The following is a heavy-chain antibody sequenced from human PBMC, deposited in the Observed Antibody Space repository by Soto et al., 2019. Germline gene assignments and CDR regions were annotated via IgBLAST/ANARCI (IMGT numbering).Heavy chain of an antibody. CDR2: ISGSGGST. CDR3: AKVTRFGELAFDY. CDR1: GFTFSSYA. D-gene: IGHD3-10*01. J-gene: IGHJ4*02. V-gene: IGHV3-23*01. Sequence: EVQLLESGGGLVQPGGSLRLSCAASGFTFSSYAMSWVRQAPGKGLEWVSAISGSGGSTYYADSVKGRFTISRDNSKSTLYLQMNSLRAEDTGVYYWAKVTRFGELAFDYWGQGTLVTVSS.